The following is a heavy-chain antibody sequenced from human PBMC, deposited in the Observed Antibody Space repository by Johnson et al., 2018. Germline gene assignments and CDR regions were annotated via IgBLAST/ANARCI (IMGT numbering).Heavy chain of an antibody. D-gene: IGHD3-9*01. Sequence: EVQLVESGGGLVQPGGSLRLSCVVSGFTFSRYDMHWVRQVTGKGLEWVSAIGTAGDTYYPGSVKGRFTISRDNAKNSLYLQMNSLRAGDTAVYYCTRGPRYDVWGQGTTVIVSS. CDR3: TRGPRYDV. V-gene: IGHV3-13*01. CDR1: GFTFSRYD. CDR2: IGTAGDT. J-gene: IGHJ6*02.